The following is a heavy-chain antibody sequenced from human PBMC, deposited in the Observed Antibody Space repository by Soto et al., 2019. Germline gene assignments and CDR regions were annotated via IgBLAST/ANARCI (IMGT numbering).Heavy chain of an antibody. Sequence: QVQLVESGGCVIQPGRSLRLSCAASGFTFSSYAMHWVSQAPGKGLEWVAVISYDGSNKYYAYSVKGRFTISSDNSKNTLYLPMNSLRAEDTAVYYCARYSTERVRWTHWGQGNLVTVSS. J-gene: IGHJ4*02. CDR3: ARYSTERVRWTH. CDR1: GFTFSSYA. D-gene: IGHD1-1*01. V-gene: IGHV3-30-3*01. CDR2: ISYDGSNK.